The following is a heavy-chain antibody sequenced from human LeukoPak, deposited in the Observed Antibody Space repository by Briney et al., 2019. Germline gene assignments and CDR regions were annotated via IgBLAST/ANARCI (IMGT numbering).Heavy chain of an antibody. Sequence: GASVKVSCKASGYTFTSYGISWVRQAPGQGLDWMGWISAYNGDTNYAQNLQGRLTMTTDTSTSTAYMELRRLRSDDTAVYYCAKDGTLGATASDYWGQGTLVTVSS. CDR1: GYTFTSYG. D-gene: IGHD1-26*01. V-gene: IGHV1-18*01. J-gene: IGHJ4*02. CDR3: AKDGTLGATASDY. CDR2: ISAYNGDT.